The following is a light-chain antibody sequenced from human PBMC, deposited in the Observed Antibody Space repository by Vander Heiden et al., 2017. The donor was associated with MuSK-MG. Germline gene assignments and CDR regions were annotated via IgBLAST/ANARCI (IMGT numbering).Light chain of an antibody. CDR1: QSISSW. Sequence: DIQMTQSPSTLSASVGSRVTITCRASQSISSWLAWYQQKPGKAPKLLIYKASSLESGVPSRFSGSGSGTEFTLTISSLHPDDFATYYCQQYNSYPYTFGQGTKLEIK. J-gene: IGKJ2*01. V-gene: IGKV1-5*03. CDR2: KAS. CDR3: QQYNSYPYT.